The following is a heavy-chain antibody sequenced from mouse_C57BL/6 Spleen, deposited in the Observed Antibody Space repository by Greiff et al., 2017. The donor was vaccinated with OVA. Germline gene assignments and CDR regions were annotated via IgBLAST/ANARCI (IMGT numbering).Heavy chain of an antibody. D-gene: IGHD1-1*01. J-gene: IGHJ3*01. CDR3: ARRGYGSRFAY. Sequence: QVHVKQSGAELARPGASVKLSCKASGYTFTSYGISWVKQRTGQGLEWIGEIYPRSGNTYYNEKFKGKATLTADKSSSTAYMELRSLTSEDSAVYFCARRGYGSRFAYWGQGTLVTVSA. CDR1: GYTFTSYG. CDR2: IYPRSGNT. V-gene: IGHV1-81*01.